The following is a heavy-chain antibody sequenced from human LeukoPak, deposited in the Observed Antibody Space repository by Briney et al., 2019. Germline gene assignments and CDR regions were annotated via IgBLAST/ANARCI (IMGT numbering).Heavy chain of an antibody. J-gene: IGHJ4*02. Sequence: PGGSLRLSCAASGFSFEDYMMHWVRQAPGKGLEWVSLISWDGGTTYYADSVNGRFTISRDNSKNSLYLQMSSLRTEDTALYYCAKGGSSGALDYWGQGSLVTVSS. CDR3: AKGGSSGALDY. D-gene: IGHD6-19*01. CDR1: GFSFEDYM. V-gene: IGHV3-43*01. CDR2: ISWDGGTT.